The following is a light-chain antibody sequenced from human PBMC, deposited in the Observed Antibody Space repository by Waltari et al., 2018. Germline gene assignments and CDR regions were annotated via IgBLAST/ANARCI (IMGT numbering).Light chain of an antibody. Sequence: DIVMTQSPLSLPVTPGEPASISCRSSQSLLYSNGYNYLDWYLQKPGQSPQLLIYFGSSPASGVPDRFSGSVSGTDFTLKISRVEAEDVAVYYCMQALQTPFTFGPGTTVEIK. CDR2: FGS. V-gene: IGKV2-28*01. CDR1: QSLLYSNGYNY. J-gene: IGKJ3*01. CDR3: MQALQTPFT.